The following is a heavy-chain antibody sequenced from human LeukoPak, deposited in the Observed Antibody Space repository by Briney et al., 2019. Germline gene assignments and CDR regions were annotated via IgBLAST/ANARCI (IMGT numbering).Heavy chain of an antibody. CDR3: VRASVHSGGAFDI. CDR2: IYYSGTT. CDR1: GGSISSYY. D-gene: IGHD2-15*01. V-gene: IGHV4-59*01. J-gene: IGHJ3*02. Sequence: SETLSLTCTVSGGSISSYYWTWIRQPPGKELEWIGYIYYSGTTNYNPSFDKSRVTISLDTSKNQFSLKLSSVTAADTAVYYCVRASVHSGGAFDIWGQGTVVTVSS.